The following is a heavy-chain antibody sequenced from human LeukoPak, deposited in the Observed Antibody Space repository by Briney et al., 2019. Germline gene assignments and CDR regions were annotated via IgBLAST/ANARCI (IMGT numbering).Heavy chain of an antibody. CDR2: ISTYNGKT. Sequence: ASVKVSCKASGYTFTSYGICWVRQAPGQGLEWMGWISTYNGKTNYAQKIQGRVTMTTDTSTSTAYMELRSLRSDDTAVYYCASSELWFGESSTGPFPYWGQGTLVTVSS. CDR3: ASSELWFGESSTGPFPY. CDR1: GYTFTSYG. D-gene: IGHD3-10*01. J-gene: IGHJ4*02. V-gene: IGHV1-18*01.